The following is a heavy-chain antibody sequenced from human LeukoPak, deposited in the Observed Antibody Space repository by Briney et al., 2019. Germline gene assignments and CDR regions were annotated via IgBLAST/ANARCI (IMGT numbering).Heavy chain of an antibody. CDR3: ARDPEAGYCSSTSCGNYFDY. CDR1: GYTFTSYG. J-gene: IGHJ4*02. CDR2: ISAYNGNT. Sequence: ASVKVSCKASGYTFTSYGISWVRQAPGQGLEWMGWISAYNGNTNYAQKLQGRVTMTTDTSTSTAYMELRSLRSDDTAVYYCARDPEAGYCSSTSCGNYFDYWGQGTLVTVSS. V-gene: IGHV1-18*01. D-gene: IGHD2-2*01.